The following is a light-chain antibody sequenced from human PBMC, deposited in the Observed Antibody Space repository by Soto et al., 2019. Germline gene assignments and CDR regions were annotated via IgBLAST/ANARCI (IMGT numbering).Light chain of an antibody. CDR3: QQRSNWPLLT. CDR1: QSVSSY. Sequence: EIVLTQSPATLSLSPGERATLSCRASQSVSSYLAWYQQKPGQAPRLLIYDASNRATGIPARFSGSGSGTDFTLTISSLEPEDFAVYYCQQRSNWPLLTFFGGTKVEIK. V-gene: IGKV3-11*01. CDR2: DAS. J-gene: IGKJ4*01.